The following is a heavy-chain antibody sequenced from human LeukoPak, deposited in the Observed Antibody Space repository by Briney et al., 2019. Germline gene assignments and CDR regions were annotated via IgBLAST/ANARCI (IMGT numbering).Heavy chain of an antibody. Sequence: GASVKVSCKASGYTFTGYYMHWVRQAPGQGLEWMGRINPNSGGTNYAQKFQGRVTMTTDTSISTAYMELSRLRADDTTGYYCARSYGDYGNHYYYMDVWGKGTTVTVSS. CDR1: GYTFTGYY. CDR2: INPNSGGT. CDR3: ARSYGDYGNHYYYMDV. D-gene: IGHD4-17*01. J-gene: IGHJ6*03. V-gene: IGHV1-2*06.